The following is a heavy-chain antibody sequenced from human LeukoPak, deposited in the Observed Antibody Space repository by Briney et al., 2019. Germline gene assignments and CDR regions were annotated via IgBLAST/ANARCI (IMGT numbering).Heavy chain of an antibody. D-gene: IGHD3-10*01. CDR3: AKHYGSGRFTEYYYGMDV. Sequence: GGSLRLSCAASGFTFSSYAMSWVRQAPGKGLEWVSVIYSGGSTYYADSVKGRFTISRDNSKNTLYLQMNSLRAEDTAVYYCAKHYGSGRFTEYYYGMDVWGQGTTVTVSS. J-gene: IGHJ6*02. CDR2: IYSGGST. CDR1: GFTFSSYA. V-gene: IGHV3-23*03.